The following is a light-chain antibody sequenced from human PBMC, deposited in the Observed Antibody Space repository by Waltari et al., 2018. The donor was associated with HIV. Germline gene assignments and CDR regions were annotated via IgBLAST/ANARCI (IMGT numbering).Light chain of an antibody. CDR3: SAWDDRLNGLV. J-gene: IGLJ2*01. V-gene: IGLV1-44*01. CDR2: NNN. Sequence: QSVLTQPPSTSGTPGQRVTISCSGGSSNIGSNSVNWYQQFPGTAPKLLIHNNNQRPSGVPDQSSGSKSGTSASLAISGLQSEDEAHYYCSAWDDRLNGLVFGGGTKLTVL. CDR1: SSNIGSNS.